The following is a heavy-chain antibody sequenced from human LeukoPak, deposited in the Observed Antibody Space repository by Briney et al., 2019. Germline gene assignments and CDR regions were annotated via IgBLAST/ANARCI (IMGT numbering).Heavy chain of an antibody. V-gene: IGHV1-18*01. Sequence: ASVKVSCKASGYTFTSYGISWVRQAPGQGLEWMGWISAYNGNANYAQKLQGRVTITTDTSTSTAYMELRSLRSDDTAVYYCARDQEYYYGSGSYRSIDYWGQGTLVTVSS. CDR2: ISAYNGNA. J-gene: IGHJ4*02. D-gene: IGHD3-10*01. CDR1: GYTFTSYG. CDR3: ARDQEYYYGSGSYRSIDY.